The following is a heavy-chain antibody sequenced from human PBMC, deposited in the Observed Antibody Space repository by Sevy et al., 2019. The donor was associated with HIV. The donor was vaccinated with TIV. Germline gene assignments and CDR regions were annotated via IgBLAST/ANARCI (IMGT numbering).Heavy chain of an antibody. J-gene: IGHJ3*02. Sequence: SETLSLTCTVSVGSISSGDYYWSWIRQPPGKGLEWIGYIYYSGSTYYNPSLKSRVTISVDTSKNQFSLKLSSVTAADTAVYYCARARGDGDAFDIWGQGTMVTVSS. D-gene: IGHD2-21*02. CDR1: VGSISSGDYY. CDR2: IYYSGST. CDR3: ARARGDGDAFDI. V-gene: IGHV4-30-4*01.